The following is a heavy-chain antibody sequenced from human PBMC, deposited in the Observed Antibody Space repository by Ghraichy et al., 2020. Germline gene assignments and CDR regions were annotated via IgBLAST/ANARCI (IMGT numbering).Heavy chain of an antibody. D-gene: IGHD4-17*01. V-gene: IGHV3-33*01. CDR2: IWYDGRNK. J-gene: IGHJ4*02. CDR3: ARDGMTAVTTPLDY. Sequence: GGSLRLSCAASGFDFSRYGMHWVRQAPGKGLEWVAVIWYDGRNKCYADSVNGRFTISRDNSKNTLYLQMNSPRAEDTAVYYCARDGMTAVTTPLDYWGQGTLVTVSS. CDR1: GFDFSRYG.